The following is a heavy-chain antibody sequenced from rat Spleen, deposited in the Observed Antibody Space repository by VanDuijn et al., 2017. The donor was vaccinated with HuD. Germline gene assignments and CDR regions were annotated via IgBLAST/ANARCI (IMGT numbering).Heavy chain of an antibody. Sequence: EVQLVESGGGLVRPGRSLKISCAASGLTYSNYVMAWVRQAPTKGLEWVATISYDGAATYYRDSVKGRFNTSRDNAKSTLYLQMDSLRSEDTATYYCVRQWDYWGQGVMVTVSS. CDR1: GLTYSNYV. CDR3: VRQWDY. V-gene: IGHV5-29*01. CDR2: ISYDGAAT. J-gene: IGHJ2*01.